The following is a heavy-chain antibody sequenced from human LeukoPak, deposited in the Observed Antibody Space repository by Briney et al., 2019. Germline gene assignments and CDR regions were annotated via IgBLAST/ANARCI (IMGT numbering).Heavy chain of an antibody. J-gene: IGHJ1*01. CDR1: GYTFTSYG. V-gene: IGHV1-69*05. D-gene: IGHD4-17*01. CDR3: ATKTTVTTSRAEYFQH. CDR2: IIPIFGTA. Sequence: GASVKVSCKASGYTFTSYGISWVRQAPGQGLEWMGRIIPIFGTANYAQKFQGRVTITTDESTSTAYMELSSLRSEDTAVYYCATKTTVTTSRAEYFQHWGQGTLVTVSS.